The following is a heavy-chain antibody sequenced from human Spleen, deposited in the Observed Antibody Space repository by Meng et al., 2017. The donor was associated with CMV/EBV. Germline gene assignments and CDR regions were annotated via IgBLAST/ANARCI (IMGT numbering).Heavy chain of an antibody. CDR2: INTDGSST. Sequence: GESLKISCAGSGFTFSSYWMHWVRQAPGRGLVWVSRINTDGSSTDYADSVKGRFTISRDNAKNTLYLQMHSLRAEDTAVYYCASGKWELLQDYYYGMDVWGQGTTVTVSS. CDR1: GFTFSSYW. J-gene: IGHJ6*02. CDR3: ASGKWELLQDYYYGMDV. D-gene: IGHD1-26*01. V-gene: IGHV3-74*01.